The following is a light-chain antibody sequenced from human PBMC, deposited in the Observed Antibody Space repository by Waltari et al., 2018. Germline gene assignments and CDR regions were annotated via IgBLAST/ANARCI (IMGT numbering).Light chain of an antibody. J-gene: IGLJ3*02. CDR3: AAWDDSLSGAWV. CDR2: AND. V-gene: IGLV1-44*01. Sequence: QSVLTQPPSQSGTPGQRVTMSCSGSRSNIGSYSVNWYQQLPGKAPRLLMHANDQRPSGGPGRFSASKSGTAASLDISGLQSEDEGDYYCAAWDDSLSGAWVFGGGTKLTVL. CDR1: RSNIGSYS.